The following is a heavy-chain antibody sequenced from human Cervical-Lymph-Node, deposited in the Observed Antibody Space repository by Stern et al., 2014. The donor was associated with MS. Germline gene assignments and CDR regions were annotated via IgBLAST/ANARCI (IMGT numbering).Heavy chain of an antibody. D-gene: IGHD1-7*01. CDR1: GYTFSNYA. CDR2: ISAYKGNT. J-gene: IGHJ4*02. CDR3: ARGPTYRTGTVDN. Sequence: VQLVQSGAEVKKPGASVKVSCKTSGYTFSNYALIWVRQAPGHGLEWMGWISAYKGNTSYAQKFQDKVTMTTDASTSTAYLELRKLRSDDTAVYFCARGPTYRTGTVDNWGQGTLVTVSS. V-gene: IGHV1-18*01.